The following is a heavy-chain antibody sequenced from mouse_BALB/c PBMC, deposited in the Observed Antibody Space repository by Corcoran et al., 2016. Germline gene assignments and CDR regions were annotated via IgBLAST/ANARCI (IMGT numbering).Heavy chain of an antibody. D-gene: IGHD1-1*01. Sequence: EVQLQQSGPGLVKPGASMKISCKASGYSFTGYTMNWVKQSHGKNLEWIGLINPYNGGTSYNQKFKGKATLTVDKSSSTAYMELLSLTSEDSAVYYGARDYYGSSYVFAYWGQGTLVTVSA. J-gene: IGHJ3*01. CDR2: INPYNGGT. CDR3: ARDYYGSSYVFAY. V-gene: IGHV1-18*01. CDR1: GYSFTGYT.